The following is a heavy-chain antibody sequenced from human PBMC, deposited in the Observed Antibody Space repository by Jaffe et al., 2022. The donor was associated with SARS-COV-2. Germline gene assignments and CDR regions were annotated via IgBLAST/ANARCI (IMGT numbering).Heavy chain of an antibody. CDR3: ARHALRRIAAAGTEYYFDY. CDR2: IYYSGST. D-gene: IGHD6-13*01. CDR1: GGSISSSSYY. Sequence: QLQLQESGPGLVKPSETLSLTCTVSGGSISSSSYYWGWIRQPPGKGLEWIGSIYYSGSTYYNPSLKSRVTISVDTSKNQFSLKLSSVTAADTAVYYCARHALRRIAAAGTEYYFDYWGQGTLVTVSS. V-gene: IGHV4-39*01. J-gene: IGHJ4*02.